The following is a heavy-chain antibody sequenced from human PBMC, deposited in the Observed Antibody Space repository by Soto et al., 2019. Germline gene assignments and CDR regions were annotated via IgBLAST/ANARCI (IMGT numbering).Heavy chain of an antibody. CDR2: INPNSGGT. CDR1: GYTFTGYY. J-gene: IGHJ4*02. CDR3: ARDGYSSGWYLFDY. Sequence: PSVKVSCKASGYTFTGYYMHWVRQAPGQGLEWMGWINPNSGGTNYAQKFQGWVTMTRDTPISTAYMELSRLRSDDTAVYYCARDGYSSGWYLFDYWGQGTLVTVSS. V-gene: IGHV1-2*04. D-gene: IGHD6-19*01.